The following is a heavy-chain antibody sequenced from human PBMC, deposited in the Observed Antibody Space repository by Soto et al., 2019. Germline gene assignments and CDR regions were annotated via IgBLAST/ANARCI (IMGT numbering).Heavy chain of an antibody. Sequence: EVQLLESGGDLVQPGGSLRLSCAASEFTFGNYAMSWVRQAPGKGLEWVSGISGSGSSTYYANSVYGRFTISRDNSKKTLYLQMSSLRVEDTAVYYCAKEAEMSVGYGMDVWGQGTTVTVS. CDR2: ISGSGSST. V-gene: IGHV3-23*01. D-gene: IGHD3-3*01. CDR3: AKEAEMSVGYGMDV. J-gene: IGHJ6*02. CDR1: EFTFGNYA.